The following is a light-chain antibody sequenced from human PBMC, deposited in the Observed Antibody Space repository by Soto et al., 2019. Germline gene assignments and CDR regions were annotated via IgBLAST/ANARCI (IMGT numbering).Light chain of an antibody. CDR3: QQSFSSPFT. CDR1: QSVSSDF. J-gene: IGKJ3*01. Sequence: EIVLTQSPGTLSLSPGERATLSCRASQSVSSDFLAWYQQKPGQAPRLLIYAASSRASGIPDRFSGSGSETDFTLTIKSLQPEDFATYYCQQSFSSPFTFGPGTKVDVK. V-gene: IGKV3-20*01. CDR2: AAS.